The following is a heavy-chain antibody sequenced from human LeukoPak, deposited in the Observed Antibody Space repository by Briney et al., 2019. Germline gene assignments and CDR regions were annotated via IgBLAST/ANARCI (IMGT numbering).Heavy chain of an antibody. D-gene: IGHD6-6*01. CDR2: ISYDGSNK. J-gene: IGHJ1*01. V-gene: IGHV3-30-3*01. CDR3: ARVPMIAARPIYFQH. CDR1: GFTFSSYA. Sequence: GRSLRLSCAASGFTFSSYAMHWVRQAPGKGLEWVAVISYDGSNKYYADSVKGRFTISRDNSKNTLYLQMNSLRAEDTAVYYCARVPMIAARPIYFQHWGQGTLVTVSS.